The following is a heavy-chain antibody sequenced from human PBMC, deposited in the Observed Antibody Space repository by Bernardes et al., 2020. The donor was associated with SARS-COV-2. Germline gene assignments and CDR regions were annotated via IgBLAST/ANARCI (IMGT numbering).Heavy chain of an antibody. D-gene: IGHD1-1*01. Sequence: VGSLRLSCVASGFTFSSYGMHWVRQAPGKGLEWVAVISYDGSNKYYADSVKGRFTISRDNSKNTLYLQMNSLRAEDTAVYYCALQRGTDYYYYGMDVWGQGTTVTVSS. V-gene: IGHV3-30*03. CDR1: GFTFSSYG. CDR3: ALQRGTDYYYYGMDV. J-gene: IGHJ6*02. CDR2: ISYDGSNK.